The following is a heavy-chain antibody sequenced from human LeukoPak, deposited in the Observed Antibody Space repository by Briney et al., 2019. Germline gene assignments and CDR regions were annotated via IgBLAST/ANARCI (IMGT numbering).Heavy chain of an antibody. CDR3: ARDRSFSGCSSTSCYSYYYYYMDV. J-gene: IGHJ6*03. V-gene: IGHV4-59*11. D-gene: IGHD2-2*02. CDR2: IYYSGST. Sequence: SETLSLTCTVSGGSISSHCWSWIRQPPGKGLEWIGYIYYSGSTNYNPSLKSRVTISVDTSKNQFSLKLSSVTAADTAVYYCARDRSFSGCSSTSCYSYYYYYMDVWGKGTTVTVSS. CDR1: GGSISSHC.